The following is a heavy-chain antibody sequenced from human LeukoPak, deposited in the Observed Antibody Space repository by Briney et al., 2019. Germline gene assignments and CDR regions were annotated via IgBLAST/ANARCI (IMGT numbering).Heavy chain of an antibody. D-gene: IGHD1-26*01. CDR2: INPNSGGT. J-gene: IGHJ4*02. Sequence: ASVKVSCKASGYTLTGYYMHWERQAPGQGLEWMGWINPNSGGTNYAQKFQGRVTMTRDTSISTAYMELSRLRSDDTAVYYCAREDPIVGASFDYWGQGTLVTVSS. V-gene: IGHV1-2*02. CDR1: GYTLTGYY. CDR3: AREDPIVGASFDY.